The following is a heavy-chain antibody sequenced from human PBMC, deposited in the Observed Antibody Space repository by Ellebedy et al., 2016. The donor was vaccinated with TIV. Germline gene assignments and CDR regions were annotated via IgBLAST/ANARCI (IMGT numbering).Heavy chain of an antibody. CDR1: GGSISPSSHF. V-gene: IGHV4-39*07. D-gene: IGHD2-15*01. Sequence: SETLSLTCTVSGGSISPSSHFWGWIRQPPGKGLEWIGSIYYSGSTYYNPSLKSRITMSLDTSKNQFSLKLNSVTAADTAVYYCARGGGSFSDYWGQGTLVTVSS. CDR2: IYYSGST. J-gene: IGHJ4*02. CDR3: ARGGGSFSDY.